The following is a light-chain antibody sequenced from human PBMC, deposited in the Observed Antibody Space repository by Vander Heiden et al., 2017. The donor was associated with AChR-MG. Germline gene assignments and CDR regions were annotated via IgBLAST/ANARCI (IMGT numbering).Light chain of an antibody. V-gene: IGKV3-20*01. CDR1: QSVGNNF. Sequence: EIVLTQSPGTLSLSPGERATLSCRASQSVGNNFLAWYQQKPGQAPRLLISTASIRATGIPDRFSGGGSGTDFTLTISRLEPEDFAMYYCHQYSHSPRTFGQGTKVEIK. J-gene: IGKJ1*01. CDR3: HQYSHSPRT. CDR2: TAS.